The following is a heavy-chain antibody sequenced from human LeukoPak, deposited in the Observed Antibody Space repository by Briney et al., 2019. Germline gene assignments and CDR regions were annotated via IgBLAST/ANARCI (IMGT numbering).Heavy chain of an antibody. CDR2: INSDGSNT. V-gene: IGHV3-74*01. CDR3: ARSYSSSSEGDWFDP. J-gene: IGHJ5*02. D-gene: IGHD6-6*01. Sequence: GGSLRLSCAASGFTFSSYWMHWVRQVPRKGLVWVSRINSDGSNTNYADSVKGRFTISRDNAKNTLYLQMNRLRAEDTAVYYCARSYSSSSEGDWFDPWGQGTLVTVSS. CDR1: GFTFSSYW.